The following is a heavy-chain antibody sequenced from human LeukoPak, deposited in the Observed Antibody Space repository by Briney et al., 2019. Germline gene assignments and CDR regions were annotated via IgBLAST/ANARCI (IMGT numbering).Heavy chain of an antibody. D-gene: IGHD3-22*01. Sequence: PGGSLRLSCAASGFTFSSYSMNWVRQAPGKGLEWVSYISSSSSTIYYADSVKGRFTISRDNAKNSLYLQMNSLRAEDTAVYYCASVARPDYYDSSGYYGVFDYWGQGTLVTVSS. CDR2: ISSSSSTI. CDR1: GFTFSSYS. V-gene: IGHV3-48*01. CDR3: ASVARPDYYDSSGYYGVFDY. J-gene: IGHJ4*02.